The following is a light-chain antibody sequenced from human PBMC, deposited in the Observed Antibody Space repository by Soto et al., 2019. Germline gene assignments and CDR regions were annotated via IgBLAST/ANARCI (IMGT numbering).Light chain of an antibody. CDR1: SSDVGGYNY. J-gene: IGLJ1*01. CDR3: SSYAGSTKGV. Sequence: QSVLTQPPSASGSPGQSVTISCTGTSSDVGGYNYVSWYQQHPGKAPKLMIYEVSKRPSGVPDRFSGSKFGNTASLTFSGLQAEDEADYYCSSYAGSTKGVFGTGTKVTVL. CDR2: EVS. V-gene: IGLV2-8*01.